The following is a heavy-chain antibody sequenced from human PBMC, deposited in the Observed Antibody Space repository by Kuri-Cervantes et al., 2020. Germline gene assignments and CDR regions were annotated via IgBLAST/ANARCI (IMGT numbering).Heavy chain of an antibody. V-gene: IGHV3-30*03. D-gene: IGHD6-6*01. CDR3: ARLPRISSSSPPSTLDY. CDR2: ISCDGSNK. J-gene: IGHJ4*02. Sequence: GESLKISCAASGLTFSTYGMHWVRQAPGKGLEWVAIISCDGSNKDYTDSVRGRFTISRDNAKNTLCLQMNSLRAEDTAVYYCARLPRISSSSPPSTLDYWGQGTLVTVSS. CDR1: GLTFSTYG.